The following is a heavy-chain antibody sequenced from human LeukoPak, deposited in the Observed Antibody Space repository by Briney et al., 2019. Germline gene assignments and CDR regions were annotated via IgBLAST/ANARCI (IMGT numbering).Heavy chain of an antibody. CDR1: GFTFSSYA. CDR2: ISYDGSNK. V-gene: IGHV3-30-3*01. CDR3: ANPLRDFWSGRNPFDY. Sequence: PGRSLRLSCAASGFTFSSYAMHWVRQAPGKGLEWVAVISYDGSNKYYADSVKGRFTISRDNSKNTLYLQMNSLRAEDTAVYYCANPLRDFWSGRNPFDYWGQGTLVTVSS. D-gene: IGHD3-3*01. J-gene: IGHJ4*02.